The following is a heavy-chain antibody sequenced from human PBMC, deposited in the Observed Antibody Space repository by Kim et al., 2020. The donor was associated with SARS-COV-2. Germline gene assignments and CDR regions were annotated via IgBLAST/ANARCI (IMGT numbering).Heavy chain of an antibody. D-gene: IGHD6-6*01. J-gene: IGHJ5*02. Sequence: SETLSLTCTVSGGSVSSGSYYWSWIRQPPGKGLESIGYIYYSGSTNYNPSLKSRITISVNTTNNQFPHKLSSVTAADTAVYYCAGAYSSSGWAWFDPWGQGTLVTVSS. CDR1: GGSVSSGSYY. CDR3: AGAYSSSGWAWFDP. CDR2: IYYSGST. V-gene: IGHV4-61*01.